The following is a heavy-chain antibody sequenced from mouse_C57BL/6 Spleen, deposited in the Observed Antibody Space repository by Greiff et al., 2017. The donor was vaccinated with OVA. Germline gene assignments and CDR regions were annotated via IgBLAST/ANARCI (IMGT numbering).Heavy chain of an antibody. CDR3: ALYDYDDEGFAY. D-gene: IGHD2-4*01. CDR2: IHPNSGST. Sequence: QVQLQQPGAELVKPGASVKLSCKASGYTFTSYWMHWVKQRPGQGLEWIGMIHPNSGSTNYNEKFKSKATLTVDKSSSTAYMQLSSLTSEDSAVYYCALYDYDDEGFAYWGQGTLVTVSA. J-gene: IGHJ3*01. V-gene: IGHV1-64*01. CDR1: GYTFTSYW.